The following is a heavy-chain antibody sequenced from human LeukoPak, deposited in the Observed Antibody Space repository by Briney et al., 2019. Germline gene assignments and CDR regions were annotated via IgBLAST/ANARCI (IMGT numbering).Heavy chain of an antibody. V-gene: IGHV3-15*01. D-gene: IGHD5-12*01. Sequence: GGSLRLSCAASGFTFSGYEMNWVRQAPGKGLEWVGRIKSRTDGGTTDYAAPVKGRFTISGDDSKNTLYLQMNSLKTEDTAVYYCTTDSGYENYYYYMDVWGKGTTVTISS. CDR2: IKSRTDGGTT. J-gene: IGHJ6*03. CDR1: GFTFSGYE. CDR3: TTDSGYENYYYYMDV.